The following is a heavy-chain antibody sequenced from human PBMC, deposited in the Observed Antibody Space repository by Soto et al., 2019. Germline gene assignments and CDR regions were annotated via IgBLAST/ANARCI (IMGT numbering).Heavy chain of an antibody. J-gene: IGHJ6*02. Sequence: GASVKVSCEASGYTFTGYYMHWVRQAPGQGLEWMGWINPNSGGTNYAQKFQGRVAMTRDTSISTAYMELSRLRSDDTAVYYCARESYYYDSSGYYYYGMDVWGQGTTVTVSS. CDR2: INPNSGGT. CDR1: GYTFTGYY. V-gene: IGHV1-2*02. CDR3: ARESYYYDSSGYYYYGMDV. D-gene: IGHD3-22*01.